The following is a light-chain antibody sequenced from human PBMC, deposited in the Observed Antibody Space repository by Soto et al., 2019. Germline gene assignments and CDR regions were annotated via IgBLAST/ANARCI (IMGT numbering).Light chain of an antibody. CDR3: QQRSNWPPLT. CDR1: QTVSTDY. J-gene: IGKJ4*01. Sequence: EIVLTQSPGTLSLSPGERATLSCRASQTVSTDYLAWYQHKPGQAPRLLIYGASSGATGIPDRFRGSGSGTDFTLTISSLEPEDFAVYYCQQRSNWPPLTFGGGTKVEIK. CDR2: GAS. V-gene: IGKV3D-20*02.